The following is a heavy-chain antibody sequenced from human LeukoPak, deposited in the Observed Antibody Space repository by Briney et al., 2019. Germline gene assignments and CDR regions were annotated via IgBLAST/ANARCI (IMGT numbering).Heavy chain of an antibody. Sequence: ASVMLSCKASGYTSTGYNMHCVRQAPGQGLEWMGWINPNSGGTNYAQKFQGRVTMTRDTSISTAYMELSRLRSDDTAVYYCAVLELDFDYWGQGTLVTVSS. D-gene: IGHD6-13*01. CDR1: GYTSTGYN. CDR3: AVLELDFDY. J-gene: IGHJ4*02. CDR2: INPNSGGT. V-gene: IGHV1-2*02.